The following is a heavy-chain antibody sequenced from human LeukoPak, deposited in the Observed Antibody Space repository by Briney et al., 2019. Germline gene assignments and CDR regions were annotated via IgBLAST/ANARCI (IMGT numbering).Heavy chain of an antibody. J-gene: IGHJ6*02. CDR3: ARGRGALNYYYYGMDV. Sequence: PSETLSLTCAVYGGSFSSYYWNWIRQPPGKGLEWIGEIYHSGSTRYNPSLRSRVTISVDTSKNQFSLTLSSVTAADTAVYCCARGRGALNYYYYGMDVWGQGTTVTVSS. V-gene: IGHV4-34*01. CDR1: GGSFSSYY. CDR2: IYHSGST. D-gene: IGHD4/OR15-4a*01.